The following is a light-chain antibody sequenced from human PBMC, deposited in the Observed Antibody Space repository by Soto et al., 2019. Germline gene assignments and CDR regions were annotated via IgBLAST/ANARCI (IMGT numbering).Light chain of an antibody. CDR3: QQSYSSSATI. Sequence: DIQMTQSPSTLSASVGDRVTITCRASQSISRSLAWYQQKSGKAPKLLIYDASSLESGVPSRFSGSGFGTEFTLTISGLQPDDFATYYCQQSYSSSATIFGQGTKLEI. V-gene: IGKV1-5*01. J-gene: IGKJ2*01. CDR1: QSISRS. CDR2: DAS.